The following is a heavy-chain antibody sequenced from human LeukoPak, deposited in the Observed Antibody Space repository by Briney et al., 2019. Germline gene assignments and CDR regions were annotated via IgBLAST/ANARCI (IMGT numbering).Heavy chain of an antibody. CDR2: ISGSGGST. Sequence: PGGSLRLSCAASGFTFSSYGMHWVRQAPGKGLEWVSAISGSGGSTYYADSVKGRFTISRDNSKNTLYLQMNSLRAEDTAVYYCARHRLYWFDPWGQGTLVTVSS. V-gene: IGHV3-23*01. CDR1: GFTFSSYG. D-gene: IGHD3-22*01. CDR3: ARHRLYWFDP. J-gene: IGHJ5*02.